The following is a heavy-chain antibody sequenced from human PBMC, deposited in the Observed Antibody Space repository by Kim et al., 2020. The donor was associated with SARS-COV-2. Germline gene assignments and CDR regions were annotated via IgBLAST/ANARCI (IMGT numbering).Heavy chain of an antibody. J-gene: IGHJ4*02. CDR3: ARGTRWYDFDY. D-gene: IGHD2-15*01. CDR1: GFTFSSYG. Sequence: GGSLRLSCAASGFTFSSYGMHWVRQAPGKGLEWVAVIWYDGSNKYYADSVKGRFTISRDNSKNTLYLQMNSLRAEDTAVYYCARGTRWYDFDYWGQGTLVTVSS. CDR2: IWYDGSNK. V-gene: IGHV3-33*01.